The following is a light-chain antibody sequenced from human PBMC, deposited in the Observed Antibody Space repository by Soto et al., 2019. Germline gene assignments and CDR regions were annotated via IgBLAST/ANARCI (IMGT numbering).Light chain of an antibody. J-gene: IGKJ1*01. CDR3: QHYNDWRWT. Sequence: IVMTQSPATLSVSPGEGATLSCRASQSISSKLAWYQQKPGQAPRLLIYSASTRATGVPARFSGSGSGTEFTLTISSLQSEELAVYYCQHYNDWRWTFGQGTKVEIK. CDR1: QSISSK. CDR2: SAS. V-gene: IGKV3-15*01.